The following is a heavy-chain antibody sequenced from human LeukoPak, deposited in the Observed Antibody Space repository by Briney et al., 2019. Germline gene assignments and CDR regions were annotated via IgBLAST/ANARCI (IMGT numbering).Heavy chain of an antibody. D-gene: IGHD3-22*01. CDR2: ISSSSSYI. J-gene: IGHJ4*02. CDR1: GFTFSSYS. V-gene: IGHV3-21*01. Sequence: GGSLRLSCAASGFTFSSYSMNWVRQAPGKGLEWVSSISSSSSYIYYADSVKGRFTISRVNAKNSLYLQMNSLRAEDTAVYYCARARLDYDSSRNYFDYWGQGTLVTVSS. CDR3: ARARLDYDSSRNYFDY.